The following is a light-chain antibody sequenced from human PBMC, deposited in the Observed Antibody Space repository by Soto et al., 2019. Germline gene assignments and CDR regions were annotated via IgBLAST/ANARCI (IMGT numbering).Light chain of an antibody. J-gene: IGKJ5*01. Sequence: DIQLTQSPSTLSASVGDRVTVTCRASQRIDRYLAWYQQKPGKAPKILIFAASSLQSGVPSRFSGSGSGTDFTLTITSLQSEDFATYYCQHAKSFPVTFGQGTRLEIK. CDR1: QRIDRY. CDR3: QHAKSFPVT. V-gene: IGKV1-12*01. CDR2: AAS.